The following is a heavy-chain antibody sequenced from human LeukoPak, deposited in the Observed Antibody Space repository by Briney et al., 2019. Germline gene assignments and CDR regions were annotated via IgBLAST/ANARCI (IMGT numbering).Heavy chain of an antibody. CDR2: IYPGDSNT. Sequence: GESLKISCKDSRYTFTTYWITWVRQMPGKGLEWMGIIYPGDSNTRYSPSFQGQVTISADKSTSTANLQWSSLKASDTAMYYCARSGGNYYSIWGQGTMVTVSS. V-gene: IGHV5-51*01. CDR3: ARSGGNYYSI. J-gene: IGHJ3*02. CDR1: RYTFTTYW. D-gene: IGHD1-26*01.